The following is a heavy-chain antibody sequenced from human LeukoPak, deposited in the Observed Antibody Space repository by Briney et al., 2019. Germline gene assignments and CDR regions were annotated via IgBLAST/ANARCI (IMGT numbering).Heavy chain of an antibody. J-gene: IGHJ2*01. CDR2: IYHSGST. D-gene: IGHD6-13*01. CDR3: ARKDSSSWYWYFDL. CDR1: GGSISSSNW. Sequence: SGTLSLTCAVSGGSISSSNWWRWVRQPPGKGLEWIGEIYHSGSTNYNPSLKSRVTISVDKSKNQFSLKLSSVTAADTAVYYCARKDSSSWYWYFDLWGRGTLVTVSS. V-gene: IGHV4-4*02.